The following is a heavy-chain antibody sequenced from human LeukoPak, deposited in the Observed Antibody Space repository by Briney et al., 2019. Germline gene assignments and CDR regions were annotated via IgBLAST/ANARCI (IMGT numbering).Heavy chain of an antibody. CDR1: GYTFTSYY. Sequence: ASVKVSCKASGYTFTSYYMHWVRQAPGQGLEWMGIINPSGGSTSYAQKFQGRVTITADESTSTAYMELSSLRSEDTAVYYCARLAYYWFDPWGQGTLVTVSS. J-gene: IGHJ5*02. D-gene: IGHD2-21*01. CDR3: ARLAYYWFDP. V-gene: IGHV1-46*01. CDR2: INPSGGST.